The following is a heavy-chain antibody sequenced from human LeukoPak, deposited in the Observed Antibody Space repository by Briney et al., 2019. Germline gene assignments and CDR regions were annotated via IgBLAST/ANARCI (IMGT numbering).Heavy chain of an antibody. V-gene: IGHV3-53*01. CDR3: ARAIRGYSYGHFDY. D-gene: IGHD5-18*01. Sequence: QSGGSLRLSCTASGFTFSNFWMGWVRQAPGKGLEWVSVIYSGGSTYYADSVKGRFTISRDNSKNTLYLQMNSLRAEDTAVYYCARAIRGYSYGHFDYWGQGTLVTVSS. J-gene: IGHJ4*02. CDR2: IYSGGST. CDR1: GFTFSNFW.